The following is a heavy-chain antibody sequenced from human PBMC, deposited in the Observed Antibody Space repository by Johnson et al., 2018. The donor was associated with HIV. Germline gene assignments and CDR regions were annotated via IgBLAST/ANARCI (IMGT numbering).Heavy chain of an antibody. Sequence: QVQLVESGGGVVQPGTSLRLSCAASGFTFRNYAMHWVRQAPGKGLEWVAVISYDGSNKYYADSVKGRFTISRDNSKNTLSLQMNSPRVDDTAIYYCARVRAGRENAFDSWGQGTMVTVSS. V-gene: IGHV3-30*04. D-gene: IGHD1-26*01. CDR3: ARVRAGRENAFDS. CDR1: GFTFRNYA. CDR2: ISYDGSNK. J-gene: IGHJ3*02.